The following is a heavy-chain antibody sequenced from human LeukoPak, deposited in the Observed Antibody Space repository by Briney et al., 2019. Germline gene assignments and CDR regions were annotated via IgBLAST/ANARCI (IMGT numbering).Heavy chain of an antibody. V-gene: IGHV1-8*01. J-gene: IGHJ4*02. CDR3: ARGRPQYYGSGSYPDY. Sequence: ASVKVSCKASGYTFTSYDIDWVRQATGQGLEWIGWMNPNSGNTGYAQKFQGRVTMTRNTSISTAYMELSSLRSEDTAVYYCARGRPQYYGSGSYPDYWGQGTLVTVSS. D-gene: IGHD3-10*01. CDR2: MNPNSGNT. CDR1: GYTFTSYD.